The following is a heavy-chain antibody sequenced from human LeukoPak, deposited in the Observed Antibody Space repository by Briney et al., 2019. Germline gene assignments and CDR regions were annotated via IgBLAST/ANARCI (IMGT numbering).Heavy chain of an antibody. CDR3: ARHPSDYYLGFAEY. D-gene: IGHD3-22*01. J-gene: IGHJ4*02. CDR2: IYYSGST. CDR1: GGSISSSSYY. V-gene: IGHV4-39*01. Sequence: SETLSLTCTVSGGSISSSSYYWGWIRQPPGKGLEWIGSIYYSGSTYYNPSLKSRVTISVDTSKNQFSLKLSCVTAADTAVYSCARHPSDYYLGFAEYWGQGTLVTVSS.